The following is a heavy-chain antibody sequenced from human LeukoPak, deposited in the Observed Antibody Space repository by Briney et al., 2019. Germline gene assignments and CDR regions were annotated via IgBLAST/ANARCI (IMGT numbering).Heavy chain of an antibody. D-gene: IGHD6-19*01. V-gene: IGHV1-18*01. Sequence: GASVRVSCKASGYTFSYYGMSWVRQAPGQGLEWMGWISAYNGNTNYAQKFQGRVTMTRDMSTSTVYMELSSLRSEDTAVYYCASEYSSGWYYMDVWGKGTTVTVSS. CDR2: ISAYNGNT. CDR3: ASEYSSGWYYMDV. J-gene: IGHJ6*03. CDR1: GYTFSYYG.